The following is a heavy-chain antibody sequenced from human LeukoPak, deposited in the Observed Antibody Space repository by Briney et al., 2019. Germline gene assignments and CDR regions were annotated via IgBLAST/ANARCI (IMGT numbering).Heavy chain of an antibody. CDR3: ARLKDDVTKLDY. CDR1: GFTFSTYW. V-gene: IGHV3-7*01. J-gene: IGHJ4*02. CDR2: INQDGSQK. D-gene: IGHD2-8*01. Sequence: GGSLRLSCAASGFTFSTYWMSWVRQAPGKGLEWVANINQDGSQKRYVNSVQGRFTISRDNTKNSLFLQMNSLRAEDTAVYYCARLKDDVTKLDYWGQGTLVTVSS.